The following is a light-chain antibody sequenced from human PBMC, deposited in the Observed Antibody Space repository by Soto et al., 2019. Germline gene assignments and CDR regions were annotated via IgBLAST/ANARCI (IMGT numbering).Light chain of an antibody. Sequence: QSVLTQPPSVSASPGQTGTISCSGSSSNIGNNYVSSYQQLPGTAPKHLMYENNKRPSWIAYRCSGSKSGTSATLRITGLQTGDEDDYYCGTWDGSLSAGGVFGGRTKLTVL. J-gene: IGLJ3*02. CDR2: ENN. CDR1: SSNIGNNY. CDR3: GTWDGSLSAGGV. V-gene: IGLV1-51*02.